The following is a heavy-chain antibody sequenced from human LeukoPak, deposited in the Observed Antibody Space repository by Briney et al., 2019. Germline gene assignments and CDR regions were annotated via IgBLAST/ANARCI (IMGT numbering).Heavy chain of an antibody. CDR3: ARDANTAGWEPLDY. V-gene: IGHV3-53*01. CDR2: IHNDYRT. D-gene: IGHD1-26*01. Sequence: PGGSLRLSCAASGFTVSSNFMHWVRQAPGKGLEWVAGIHNDYRTFYADSVKSQFTISRDNSKNTLYLQMNSLGAEDTAVYYCARDANTAGWEPLDYWGQGTLVTVSS. J-gene: IGHJ4*02. CDR1: GFTVSSNF.